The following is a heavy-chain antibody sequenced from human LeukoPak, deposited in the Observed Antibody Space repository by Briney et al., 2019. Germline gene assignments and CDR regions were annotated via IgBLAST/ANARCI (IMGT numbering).Heavy chain of an antibody. J-gene: IGHJ5*02. Sequence: SETLSLTCTVSGGSISSGSYYWGWIRQPPGKGLEWIGSIYYSGSTYYNPSLKSRVTISVDTSKNQFSLKLSSVTAADTAVYYCAREGTYYYDSSGYFEFDPWGQGTLVTVSS. CDR1: GGSISSGSYY. CDR2: IYYSGST. D-gene: IGHD3-22*01. V-gene: IGHV4-39*07. CDR3: AREGTYYYDSSGYFEFDP.